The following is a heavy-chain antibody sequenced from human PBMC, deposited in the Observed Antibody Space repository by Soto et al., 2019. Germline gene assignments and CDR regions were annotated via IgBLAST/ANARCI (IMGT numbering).Heavy chain of an antibody. CDR2: ISGSSGNT. Sequence: GGSLRLSCTVSGFTFNSYAMSWVRQAPGKGLEWVSTISGSSGNTYYADSVKGRFTISRDNSKNTLYLQMNSLRAEDTAVYYCAKHSSEYYYYYYYMDVWGKGTTVTVSS. CDR3: AKHSSEYYYYYYYMDV. CDR1: GFTFNSYA. D-gene: IGHD1-26*01. J-gene: IGHJ6*03. V-gene: IGHV3-23*01.